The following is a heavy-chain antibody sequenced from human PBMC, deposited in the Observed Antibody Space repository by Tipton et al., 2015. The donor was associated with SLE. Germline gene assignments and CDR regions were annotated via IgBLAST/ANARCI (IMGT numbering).Heavy chain of an antibody. V-gene: IGHV4-31*03. CDR2: IYYSGST. CDR1: GGSISSGGYY. Sequence: TLPLTCTVSGGSISSGGYYWSWIRQHPGKGLEWIGYIYYSGSTYYNPSLKSRVTISVDTSKNQFSLKLSSVTAADTAVYYCARGGNPYYYYMDVWGKGTMVTVSS. J-gene: IGHJ6*03. CDR3: ARGGNPYYYYMDV.